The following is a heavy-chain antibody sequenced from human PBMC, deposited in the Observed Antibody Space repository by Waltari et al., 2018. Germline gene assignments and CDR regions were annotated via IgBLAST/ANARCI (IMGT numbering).Heavy chain of an antibody. CDR1: GYTFTGYY. J-gene: IGHJ6*02. CDR3: ARDRNIAAPIYFYYGMDV. D-gene: IGHD6-13*01. CDR2: INPNSGGA. V-gene: IGHV1-2*04. Sequence: QVQLVQSGAEVKKPGASVKVSCKASGYTFTGYYIHWVRQAPGQGLEWMVWINPNSGGANYAEKFQGWATMTRDTSISTAYMELSRLRSDDTAVYYCARDRNIAAPIYFYYGMDVWGQGTMVTVSS.